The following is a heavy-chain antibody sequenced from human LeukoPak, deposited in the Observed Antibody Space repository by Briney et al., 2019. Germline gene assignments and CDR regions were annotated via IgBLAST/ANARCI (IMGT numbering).Heavy chain of an antibody. CDR3: ARRSGYNAFDI. D-gene: IGHD3-3*01. Sequence: PSETLSHTCTVSGGSIGSGGYYWSWIRQHPGKGLEWIGRIYTSGSTNYNPSLKSRVTMSVDTSKNQFSLKLSSVTAADTAVYYCARRSGYNAFDIWGQGTMVTVSS. CDR2: IYTSGST. CDR1: GGSIGSGGYY. J-gene: IGHJ3*02. V-gene: IGHV4-61*02.